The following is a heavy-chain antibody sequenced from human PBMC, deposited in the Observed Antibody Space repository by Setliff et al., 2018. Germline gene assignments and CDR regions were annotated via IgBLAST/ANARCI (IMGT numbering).Heavy chain of an antibody. CDR2: INHSGST. V-gene: IGHV4-34*01. D-gene: IGHD3-22*01. CDR1: GGSFSGYY. CDR3: ARGKERITMIVVVTSGAFDS. Sequence: SETLSLTCAVYGGSFSGYYWSWIRQPPGKGLEWIGEINHSGSTNYNPSLKSRVTISVDTSKNQFSLKLSSVTAADTAVYYCARGKERITMIVVVTSGAFDSWGQGTRVTVSS. J-gene: IGHJ3*02.